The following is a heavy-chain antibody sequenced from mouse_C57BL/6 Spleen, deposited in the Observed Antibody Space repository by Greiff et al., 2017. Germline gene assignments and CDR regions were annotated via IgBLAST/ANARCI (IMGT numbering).Heavy chain of an antibody. CDR3: ARRGFDYYAMDY. CDR1: GYTFTSYW. V-gene: IGHV1-55*01. J-gene: IGHJ4*01. Sequence: QVQLQQPGAELVKPGASVKMSCKASGYTFTSYWITWVKQRPGQGLEWIGDIYPGSGSTNYNGKFKSKATLTVDTSSSTAYMQLSSLTSEDSAVYYCARRGFDYYAMDYWGQGTSVTVSS. CDR2: IYPGSGST.